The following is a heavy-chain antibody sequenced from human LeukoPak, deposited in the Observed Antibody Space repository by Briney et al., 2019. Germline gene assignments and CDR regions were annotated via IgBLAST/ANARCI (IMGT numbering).Heavy chain of an antibody. J-gene: IGHJ4*02. CDR1: GFTFSSYW. D-gene: IGHD5-24*01. Sequence: GGSLRLSCAASGFTFSSYWMHWVRQAPGKGLEWVANIKQDGSEKYYVDSVKGRFTISRDNGKNSLYLQMNSLRAEDTAIYYCTRVGYIDEGIDYWGQGTLVTVSS. CDR2: IKQDGSEK. V-gene: IGHV3-7*04. CDR3: TRVGYIDEGIDY.